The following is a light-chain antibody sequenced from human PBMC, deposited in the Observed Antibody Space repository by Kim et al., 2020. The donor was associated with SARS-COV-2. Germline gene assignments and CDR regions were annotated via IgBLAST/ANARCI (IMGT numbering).Light chain of an antibody. CDR3: QQYDYFPPLA. V-gene: IGKV1-33*01. CDR2: DAS. J-gene: IGKJ4*01. Sequence: DIQMTQSLTSLSASVGDRITITCQASQDITYHLNWYHQKPGKAPKLLIYDASTLETGVPSRFSGSGSGTEFIFTISGLQPEDIGTYYCQQYDYFPPLAFGVGTKVDIK. CDR1: QDITYH.